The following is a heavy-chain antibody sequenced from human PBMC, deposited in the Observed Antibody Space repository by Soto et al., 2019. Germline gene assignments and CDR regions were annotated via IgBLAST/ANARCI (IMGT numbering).Heavy chain of an antibody. V-gene: IGHV1-2*02. CDR3: ARYSGSYDAFDI. J-gene: IGHJ3*02. CDR2: INPNSGGT. D-gene: IGHD1-26*01. Sequence: GASVKVSCKASGYTFTGYYMHWVRQAPGQGLEWMGWINPNSGGTNYARKFQGRVTMSRDTSISTAYMELSRLRSDDTAVYYCARYSGSYDAFDIWGQGTMVTVSS. CDR1: GYTFTGYY.